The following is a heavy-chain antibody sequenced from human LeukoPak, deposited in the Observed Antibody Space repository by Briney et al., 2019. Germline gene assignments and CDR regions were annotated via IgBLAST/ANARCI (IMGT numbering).Heavy chain of an antibody. V-gene: IGHV3-21*01. J-gene: IGHJ4*02. CDR2: ISSSSSYI. CDR3: ARNRLSGWYEVDY. Sequence: GGSLRLSCAASGFSFSTYNMIWVRQAPGKGLEWVSPISSSSSYIYYADSVKGRFTISRDNAKNSLYLQMNSLRAEDTAVYYCARNRLSGWYEVDYWGQGTLVTVSS. CDR1: GFSFSTYN. D-gene: IGHD6-19*01.